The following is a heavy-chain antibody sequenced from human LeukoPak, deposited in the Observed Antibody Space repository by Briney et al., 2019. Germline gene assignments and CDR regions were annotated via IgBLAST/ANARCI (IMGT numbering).Heavy chain of an antibody. D-gene: IGHD2-2*01. CDR1: GYTFTSYG. CDR3: ARWGQLLRLYYFDY. Sequence: GYTFTSYGXXXXGXAXGXXLXXXXWISAYNGNTNYAQKLQGRVTMTTDTSTSTAYMELRSLRSDDTAVYYCARWGQLLRLYYFDYWGQGTLVTVSS. CDR2: ISAYNGNT. J-gene: IGHJ4*02. V-gene: IGHV1-18*01.